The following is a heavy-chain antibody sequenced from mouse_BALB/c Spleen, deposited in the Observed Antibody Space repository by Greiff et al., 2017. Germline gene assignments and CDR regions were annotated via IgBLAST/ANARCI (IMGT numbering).Heavy chain of an antibody. V-gene: IGHV1-5*01. CDR2: IYPGNSDT. Sequence: EVQLQQSGTVLARPGASVKMSCKASGYTFTSYWMHWVKQRPGQGLEWIGAIYPGNSDTSYNQKFKGKAKLTAVTSTSTAYMELSSLTNEDSAVYYCTTWDENFFDYWGQGTTLTVSS. J-gene: IGHJ2*01. CDR3: TTWDENFFDY. D-gene: IGHD4-1*01. CDR1: GYTFTSYW.